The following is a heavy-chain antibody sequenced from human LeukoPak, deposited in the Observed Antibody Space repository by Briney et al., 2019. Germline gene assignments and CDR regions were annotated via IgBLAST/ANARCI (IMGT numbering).Heavy chain of an antibody. D-gene: IGHD4-23*01. V-gene: IGHV4-61*01. Sequence: SETLSLTCTVSGGSVSSGNYYWSWIRQPPGKGLEWIGYIYYSGSTSYNPSLKSRVTISRDMSTNQFSLKMTSVTAADTAVYFCARDMGAPDYGSYSVDYWGQGTLVTVSS. J-gene: IGHJ4*02. CDR3: ARDMGAPDYGSYSVDY. CDR1: GGSVSSGNYY. CDR2: IYYSGST.